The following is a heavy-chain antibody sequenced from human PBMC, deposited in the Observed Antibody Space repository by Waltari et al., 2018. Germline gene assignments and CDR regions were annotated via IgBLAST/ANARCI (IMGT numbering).Heavy chain of an antibody. CDR3: AKAAGGIVATIDY. D-gene: IGHD5-12*01. V-gene: IGHV3-30*02. J-gene: IGHJ4*02. Sequence: QVQLVESGGGVVQPGGSLRLSCAASGFTFSSYGMHWVRQAPGKGLEWVAFIRYDGSNKYYADSVKGRFTISRDNSKNTLYLQMNSLRAEDTAVYYCAKAAGGIVATIDYWGQGTLVTVSS. CDR1: GFTFSSYG. CDR2: IRYDGSNK.